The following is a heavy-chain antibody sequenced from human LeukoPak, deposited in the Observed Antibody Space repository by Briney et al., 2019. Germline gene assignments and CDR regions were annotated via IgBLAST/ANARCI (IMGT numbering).Heavy chain of an antibody. J-gene: IGHJ4*02. CDR2: IYTTGST. D-gene: IGHD4-17*01. CDR1: GGSISSYY. CDR3: ARAPTTVTIEYFDY. Sequence: SETLSLTCTGSGGSISSYYWSWIRQPAGKGLEWIGRIYTTGSTNYNPSLKIRVTMSVDKSKNQFSLKLNSVTAADTAVYYCARAPTTVTIEYFDYWDQGTLVTVSS. V-gene: IGHV4-4*07.